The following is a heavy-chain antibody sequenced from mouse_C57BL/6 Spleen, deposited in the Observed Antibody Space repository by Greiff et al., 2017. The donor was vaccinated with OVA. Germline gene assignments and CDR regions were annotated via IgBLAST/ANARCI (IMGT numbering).Heavy chain of an antibody. J-gene: IGHJ2*01. Sequence: VKLMESDAELVKPGASVKISCKVSGYTFTDHTIHWMKQRPEQGLEWIGYIYPRDGSTKYNEKFKGKATLTADKSSSTAYMQLNSLTSEDSAVYFCARKYGSSHYFDYWGQGTTLTVSS. D-gene: IGHD1-1*01. CDR1: GYTFTDHT. CDR2: IYPRDGST. CDR3: ARKYGSSHYFDY. V-gene: IGHV1-78*01.